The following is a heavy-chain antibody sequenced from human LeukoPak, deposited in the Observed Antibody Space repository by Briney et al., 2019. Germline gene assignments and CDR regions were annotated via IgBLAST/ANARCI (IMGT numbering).Heavy chain of an antibody. J-gene: IGHJ4*02. V-gene: IGHV4-59*01. CDR3: ARDRGSSGYYCLDS. Sequence: PSETLSLTCSVSGGPITEYYWSWIRQPPGKGREWIGYIYYTGSTNYSPSLKSRVTMSVDASRNEFSLKLVSVTAADAAVYYCARDRGSSGYYCLDSWGEGVLVTVSS. D-gene: IGHD5-12*01. CDR1: GGPITEYY. CDR2: IYYTGST.